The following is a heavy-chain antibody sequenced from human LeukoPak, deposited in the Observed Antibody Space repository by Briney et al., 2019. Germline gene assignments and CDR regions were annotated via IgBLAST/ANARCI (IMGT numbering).Heavy chain of an antibody. V-gene: IGHV3-9*01. Sequence: GRSLRLSCAASGFTFEDYAMHWVRQAPGEGLEWVSGISWNSGSIGYADSVKGRFTISRDNDKNSLYLQMNSLRAEDPALYYCAKDQYPHPGGIVGATYFAYWGQGTLVTVSS. J-gene: IGHJ4*02. D-gene: IGHD1-26*01. CDR3: AKDQYPHPGGIVGATYFAY. CDR2: ISWNSGSI. CDR1: GFTFEDYA.